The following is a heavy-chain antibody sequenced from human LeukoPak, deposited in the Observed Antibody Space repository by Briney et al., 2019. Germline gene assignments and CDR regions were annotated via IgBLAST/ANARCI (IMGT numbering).Heavy chain of an antibody. V-gene: IGHV3-9*01. CDR3: AKEADWYFDL. J-gene: IGHJ2*01. Sequence: GRPLRLSCAASGFTFEDYVIHWVRQAPGKGLEWVSGMSWNSGSIAYADSVKGRFTISRDNAKNSLYLQMNSLRAEDTAFYYCAKEADWYFDLWGRGTLVTVSS. CDR2: MSWNSGSI. CDR1: GFTFEDYV.